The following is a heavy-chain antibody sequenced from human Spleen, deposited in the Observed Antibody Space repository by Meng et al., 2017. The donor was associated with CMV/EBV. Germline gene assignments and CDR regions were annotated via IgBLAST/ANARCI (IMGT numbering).Heavy chain of an antibody. CDR2: IYYSGST. Sequence: QESRPGLVEPFAYLSLPCPGSGGAISSGDYYWSWIRQPPGKGLEWIGYIYYSGSTYYNPSLKSRVTISVDTSKNQFSLKLSSVTAADTAVYYCAWRLDYWGQGTLVTVSS. CDR1: GGAISSGDYY. D-gene: IGHD3-3*01. J-gene: IGHJ4*02. CDR3: AWRLDY. V-gene: IGHV4-30-4*08.